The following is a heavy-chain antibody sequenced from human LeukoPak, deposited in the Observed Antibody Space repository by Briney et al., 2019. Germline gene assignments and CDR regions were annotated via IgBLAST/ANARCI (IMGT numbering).Heavy chain of an antibody. Sequence: SVNVSCMSPVGTFSSYAISWVRQAPGQGLDWMGWISTYNGNTNYAQKLQGRVTMNTDTSTSTTYMELRSLRSDDTAVYYCARRGGSYPNDYWGQGTLVTVSS. V-gene: IGHV1-18*01. CDR2: ISTYNGNT. CDR1: VGTFSSYA. J-gene: IGHJ4*02. D-gene: IGHD1-26*01. CDR3: ARRGGSYPNDY.